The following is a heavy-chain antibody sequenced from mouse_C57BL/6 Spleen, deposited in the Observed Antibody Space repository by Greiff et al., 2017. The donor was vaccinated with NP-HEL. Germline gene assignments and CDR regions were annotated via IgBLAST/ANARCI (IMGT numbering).Heavy chain of an antibody. CDR1: GFSLTSYG. J-gene: IGHJ4*01. CDR2: IWSGGST. D-gene: IGHD1-1*01. Sequence: VQLKQSGPGLVQPSQSLSITCTVSGFSLTSYGVHWVRQSPGKGLEWLGVIWSGGSTDYNAAFISRLSTSKDNSKSQVFFKMNSLQADDTAIYYCARGSVVDYAMDYWGQGTSVTVSS. V-gene: IGHV2-2*01. CDR3: ARGSVVDYAMDY.